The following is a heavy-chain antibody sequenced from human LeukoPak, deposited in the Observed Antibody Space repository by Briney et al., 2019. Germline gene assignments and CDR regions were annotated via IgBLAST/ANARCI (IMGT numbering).Heavy chain of an antibody. CDR2: INHSGST. J-gene: IGHJ4*02. CDR3: AARGEYSGSGTR. V-gene: IGHV4-34*01. Sequence: PETLSLTCAVYSGSFSGYYWSWIRQAPGKGLEWIGEINHSGSTNYNTSLRTRVTISVDTPQNHFSLKLNSVSVADTAMYYCAARGEYSGSGTRWGQGALVTGSS. CDR1: SGSFSGYY. D-gene: IGHD3-10*01.